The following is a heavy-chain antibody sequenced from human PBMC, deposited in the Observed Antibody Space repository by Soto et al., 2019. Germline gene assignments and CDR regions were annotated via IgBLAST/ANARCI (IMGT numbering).Heavy chain of an antibody. CDR1: GFSLSTSGVG. CDR3: AHRRGYYDSSGYGFEP. V-gene: IGHV2-5*02. J-gene: IGHJ5*02. D-gene: IGHD3-22*01. CDR2: IYWDDDK. Sequence: QITLKESGPTLVKPTQTLTLTCTFSGFSLSTSGVGVGWIRQPPGKALEWLALIYWDDDKRYSPSLKGRLTITKDTSKNQVVLTMTNMDPVDTATYYCAHRRGYYDSSGYGFEPWGQGTLVTVSS.